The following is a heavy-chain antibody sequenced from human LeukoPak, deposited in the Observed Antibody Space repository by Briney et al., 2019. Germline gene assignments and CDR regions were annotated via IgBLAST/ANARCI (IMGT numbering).Heavy chain of an antibody. CDR3: AIERFGELFGLDY. CDR2: INHSGST. D-gene: IGHD3-10*01. J-gene: IGHJ4*02. CDR1: GGSFSDYY. V-gene: IGHV4-34*01. Sequence: PSETLSLTCAVYGGSFSDYYWNWIRQPPGMGLEWIGEINHSGSTNYNPSLKSRVTISVDTSKNQFSLKLSSVTAADTAVYYCAIERFGELFGLDYWGQGTLVTVSS.